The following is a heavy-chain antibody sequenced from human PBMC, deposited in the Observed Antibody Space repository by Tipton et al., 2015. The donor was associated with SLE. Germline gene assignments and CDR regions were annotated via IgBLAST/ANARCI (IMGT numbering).Heavy chain of an antibody. V-gene: IGHV4-34*01. J-gene: IGHJ4*02. CDR3: ARGHNRRHSPFDH. Sequence: TLSLTCAVYGGSISDYYWSWIRQTPGEGLEWIGEINHSGGGRGSNYNPSLKSRVTMSVDTSKNQVSLKLDSVTAADTAVYYCARGHNRRHSPFDHWGQGTLVTVSS. CDR1: GGSISDYY. D-gene: IGHD1-1*01. CDR2: INHSGGGRGS.